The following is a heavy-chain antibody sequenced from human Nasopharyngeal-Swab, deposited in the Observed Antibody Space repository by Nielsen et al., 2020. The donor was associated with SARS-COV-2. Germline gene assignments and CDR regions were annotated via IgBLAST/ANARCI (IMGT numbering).Heavy chain of an antibody. CDR3: AREGRGIAAPGLNY. CDR1: GGSISSSSYY. D-gene: IGHD6-13*01. V-gene: IGHV4-39*07. CDR2: IYYSGST. J-gene: IGHJ4*02. Sequence: SETLSLTCSVSGGSISSSSYYWGWIRQPPGKGLEWIGRIYYSGSTYYNPSLKSRVTISIDTSKNHFSLKLSSVTAADTAVYYCAREGRGIAAPGLNYWGQGTLVTVSS.